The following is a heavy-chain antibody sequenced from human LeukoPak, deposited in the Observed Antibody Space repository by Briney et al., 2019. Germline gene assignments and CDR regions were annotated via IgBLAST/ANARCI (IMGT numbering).Heavy chain of an antibody. CDR3: ARDRLYCSSTSCSFDY. Sequence: GASVKVSCKASGYTFTSYAMHWVRQAPGQGLEWMGRIIPILGIANYAQKFQGRVTITADKSTSTAYMELSSLRSEDTAVYYCARDRLYCSSTSCSFDYWGQGTLVTVSS. CDR1: GYTFTSYA. D-gene: IGHD2-2*01. CDR2: IIPILGIA. J-gene: IGHJ4*02. V-gene: IGHV1-69*04.